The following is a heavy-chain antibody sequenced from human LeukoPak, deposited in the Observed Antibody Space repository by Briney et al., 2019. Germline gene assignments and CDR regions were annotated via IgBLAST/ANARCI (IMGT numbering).Heavy chain of an antibody. D-gene: IGHD5-18*01. CDR3: ARGLQSGYSYGLPRY. CDR2: INHSGST. CDR1: GGSFSGYY. J-gene: IGHJ4*02. Sequence: SETLSLTCAVYGGSFSGYYWSWIREPPGKGLEWIGEINHSGSTNYNPSLKSRVTISVDTSKNQFSLKLSSVTAADTAVYYCARGLQSGYSYGLPRYWGQGTLVTVSS. V-gene: IGHV4-34*01.